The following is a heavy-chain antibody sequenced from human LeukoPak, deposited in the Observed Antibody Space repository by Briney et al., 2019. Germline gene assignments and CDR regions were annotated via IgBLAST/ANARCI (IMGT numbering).Heavy chain of an antibody. CDR1: GGSFSGYY. D-gene: IGHD3-10*01. CDR3: ARVTGFGDLLPYYYGMDV. CDR2: INHSGST. Sequence: SETLSLTCAVYGGSFSGYYWSWIRQPPGKGLEWIGEINHSGSTNYNPSLKSRVTISVDTSKNQFSLKLSSVTAADTAVYYCARVTGFGDLLPYYYGMDVWGKGTTVTVSS. J-gene: IGHJ6*04. V-gene: IGHV4-34*01.